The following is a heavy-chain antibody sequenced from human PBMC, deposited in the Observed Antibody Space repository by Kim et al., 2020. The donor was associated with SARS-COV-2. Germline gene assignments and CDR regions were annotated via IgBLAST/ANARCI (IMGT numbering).Heavy chain of an antibody. J-gene: IGHJ3*02. CDR2: IYYSGST. CDR1: GFSISSGDYY. D-gene: IGHD3-3*01. CDR3: ARPITIFGVVHTDAFDI. V-gene: IGHV4-30-4*01. Sequence: SETLSLTCTVSGFSISSGDYYWSCIRQPPGKGLEWIGYIYYSGSTYYNPSLKSRVTISVDTSKNHFSLKLSSVTAADTAVYYCARPITIFGVVHTDAFDIWGEGKMVTVSS.